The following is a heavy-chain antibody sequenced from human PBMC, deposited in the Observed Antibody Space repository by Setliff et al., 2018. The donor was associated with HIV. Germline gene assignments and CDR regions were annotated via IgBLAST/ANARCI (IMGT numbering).Heavy chain of an antibody. CDR3: ARDRSSGWYYYYYGMDV. D-gene: IGHD6-19*01. J-gene: IGHJ6*02. V-gene: IGHV3-23*01. CDR1: GFTFSSYA. CDR2: ISGSGSST. Sequence: GGSLRLSCAASGFTFSSYAMSWVRQAPGKGLEWVSAISGSGSSTYYVDSVKGRFTISRDNSKNTLYLQMNSLRAEDTAVYYCARDRSSGWYYYYYGMDVWGQGTTVTVS.